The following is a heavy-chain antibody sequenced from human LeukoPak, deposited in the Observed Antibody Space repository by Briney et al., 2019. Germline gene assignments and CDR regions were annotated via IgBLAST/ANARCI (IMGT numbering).Heavy chain of an antibody. J-gene: IGHJ4*02. Sequence: ASVKVSCKASGYTSTSYYMHWVRQAPGQGLEWMGIINPSGGSTSYAQKFQGRVTMTRDTSTSTVYMELSSLRSEDTAVYYCAKEPRDYGYFDYWGQGTLVTVSS. D-gene: IGHD4-17*01. V-gene: IGHV1-46*01. CDR2: INPSGGST. CDR1: GYTSTSYY. CDR3: AKEPRDYGYFDY.